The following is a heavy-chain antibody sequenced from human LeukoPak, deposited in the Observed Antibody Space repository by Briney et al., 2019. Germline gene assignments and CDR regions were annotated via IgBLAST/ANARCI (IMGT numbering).Heavy chain of an antibody. Sequence: PSETLSLTCTVSGGSISSRTYYWGWIRQPPGKGLEWIASMYYSGNTYYNPSLKSRVTISVDTSKNQFSLKLSSVTAADTAVYYCVTFIAVAGYADYWGQGTLVTVSS. J-gene: IGHJ4*02. CDR1: GGSISSRTYY. V-gene: IGHV4-39*01. CDR2: MYYSGNT. CDR3: VTFIAVAGYADY. D-gene: IGHD6-19*01.